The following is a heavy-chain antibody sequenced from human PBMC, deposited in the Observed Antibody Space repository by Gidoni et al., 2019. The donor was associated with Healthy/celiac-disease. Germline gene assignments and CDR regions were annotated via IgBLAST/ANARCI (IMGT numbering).Heavy chain of an antibody. D-gene: IGHD6-19*01. J-gene: IGHJ3*02. V-gene: IGHV3-53*01. CDR3: ARGDFGWLVRDAFDI. CDR1: GFTVRSNY. Sequence: EVQLVESGGGLIQPGGSLRLSCAASGFTVRSNYMSWVRQAPGKGLEWVSVIYSGGSTYYADSVKGRFTISRDNSKNTLYLQMNSLRAEDTAVYYCARGDFGWLVRDAFDIWGQGTMVTVSS. CDR2: IYSGGST.